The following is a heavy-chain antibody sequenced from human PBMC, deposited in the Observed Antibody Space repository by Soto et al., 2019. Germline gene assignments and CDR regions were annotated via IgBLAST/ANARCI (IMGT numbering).Heavy chain of an antibody. CDR2: IIPIFGTA. CDR3: ARDEYSSGWPLPFDY. D-gene: IGHD6-19*01. CDR1: GGTFSSYA. J-gene: IGHJ4*02. V-gene: IGHV1-69*01. Sequence: SCKASGGTFSSYAISWVRQAPGQGLEWMGGIIPIFGTANYAQKFQGRVTITADESTSTAYMELSSLRSEDTAVYYCARDEYSSGWPLPFDYWGQGTLVTVSS.